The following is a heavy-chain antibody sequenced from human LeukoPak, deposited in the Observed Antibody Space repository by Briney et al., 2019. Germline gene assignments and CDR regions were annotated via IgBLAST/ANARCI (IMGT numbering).Heavy chain of an antibody. V-gene: IGHV4-59*12. D-gene: IGHD2-2*02. CDR2: IYYSGST. Sequence: ASETLSLTCTVSGGSISSYYWSWIRQPPGKGLEWIGYIYYSGSTNYNPSLKSRVTISVDTSKNQFSLKLSSVTAADTAVYYCATNPRRDCSSTSCYRYNWFDPWGQGTLVTVSS. CDR3: ATNPRRDCSSTSCYRYNWFDP. CDR1: GGSISSYY. J-gene: IGHJ5*02.